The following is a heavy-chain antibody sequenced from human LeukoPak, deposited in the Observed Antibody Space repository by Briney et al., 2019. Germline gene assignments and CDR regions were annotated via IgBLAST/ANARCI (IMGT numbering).Heavy chain of an antibody. V-gene: IGHV6-1*01. CDR2: IYYRPQYRTQWFD. J-gene: IGHJ3*01. CDR3: ARGGLVRGTINSLIAFDV. Sequence: SQTLSLTCVISGDSVSNTAAGWSWIRQSPSRGLEWLGRIYYRPQYRTQWFDDCAVSVRSRISINPDTSKNQFSLQLNSVTPEDTAIYYCARGGLVRGTINSLIAFDVWGQGTMVTVSS. CDR1: GDSVSNTAAG. D-gene: IGHD3-10*01.